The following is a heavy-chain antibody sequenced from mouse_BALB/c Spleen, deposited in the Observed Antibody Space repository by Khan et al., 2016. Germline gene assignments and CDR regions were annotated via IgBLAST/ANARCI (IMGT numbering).Heavy chain of an antibody. D-gene: IGHD2-13*01. CDR1: GYSITSDYA. CDR2: ISYSGST. Sequence: EVKLEESGPGLVKPSQSLSLTCTVTGYSITSDYAWNWIRQFPGNKLEWMGYISYSGSTSYNPSLKSRISITRDTSKNQFFLQLNSVTTEDTATYYCAREGEYPLVGLYWGQGTLVTVSA. J-gene: IGHJ3*01. CDR3: AREGEYPLVGLY. V-gene: IGHV3-2*02.